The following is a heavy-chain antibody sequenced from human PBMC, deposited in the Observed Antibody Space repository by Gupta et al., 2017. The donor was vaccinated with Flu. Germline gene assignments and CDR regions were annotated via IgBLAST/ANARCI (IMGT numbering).Heavy chain of an antibody. CDR2: IYTSGST. J-gene: IGHJ6*02. D-gene: IGHD2-2*02. Sequence: QVQLQESGPGLVKPSQTLSLTCTVSGGSISSGSYYWSWIRQPAGKGLEWIGRIYTSGSTNYNPSLKSRVTISVDTSKNQFSLKLSSVTAADTAVYYCAREQVGYCSSTSCYTVFAGYYYYGMDVWGQGTTVTVSS. V-gene: IGHV4-61*02. CDR1: GGSISSGSYY. CDR3: AREQVGYCSSTSCYTVFAGYYYYGMDV.